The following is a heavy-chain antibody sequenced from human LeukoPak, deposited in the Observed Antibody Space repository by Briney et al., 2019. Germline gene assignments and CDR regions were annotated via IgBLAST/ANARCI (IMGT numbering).Heavy chain of an antibody. V-gene: IGHV1-2*02. D-gene: IGHD2-15*01. J-gene: IGHJ5*02. Sequence: ASVKVSCKASGYTFTGYYMHWMRQAPGQGLEWMGWINPNSGGTNYAQKFQGRVTMTRDTSISTAYMELSRLRSDDTAVYYCARGSLVVVFAFWFDPWGQGTLVTVSS. CDR2: INPNSGGT. CDR3: ARGSLVVVFAFWFDP. CDR1: GYTFTGYY.